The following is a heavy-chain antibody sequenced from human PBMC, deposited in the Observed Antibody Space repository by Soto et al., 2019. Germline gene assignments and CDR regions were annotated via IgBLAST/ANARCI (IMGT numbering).Heavy chain of an antibody. D-gene: IGHD3-3*02. J-gene: IGHJ5*02. CDR2: ISAYNGNT. Sequence: RASVKVSCKASGYTFTSYGISWLRQAPGQGLEWMGWISAYNGNTNYAQKLQGRVTMTTDTSTSTAYMELRSLRSDDTAVYYCARDAIFGVVHWFDPWGQGTLVTVSS. CDR3: ARDAIFGVVHWFDP. V-gene: IGHV1-18*01. CDR1: GYTFTSYG.